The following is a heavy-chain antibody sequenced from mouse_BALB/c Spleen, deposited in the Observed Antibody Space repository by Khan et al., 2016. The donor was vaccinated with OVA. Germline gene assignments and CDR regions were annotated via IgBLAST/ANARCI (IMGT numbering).Heavy chain of an antibody. V-gene: IGHV1S132*01. D-gene: IGHD2-1*01. CDR3: ARGYFGNYEFVY. CDR2: IFPGTGTT. CDR1: GYTFPSYW. Sequence: QVQLQQSGAELVKPGTSVKLSCKTSGYTFPSYWIQWVKQRPGQGLGWIGQIFPGTGTTYYNENFKDKATLTVDTSSNSASMQLTSLTSEDSAVYFCARGYFGNYEFVYWGQGTLVTVSP. J-gene: IGHJ3*01.